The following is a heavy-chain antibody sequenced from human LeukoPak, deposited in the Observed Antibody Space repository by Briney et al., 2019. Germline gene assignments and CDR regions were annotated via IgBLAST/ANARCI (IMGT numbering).Heavy chain of an antibody. CDR3: ATVNLGYCSGGSCYWFDP. J-gene: IGHJ5*02. D-gene: IGHD2-15*01. CDR1: GYTLTELS. CDR2: FDPEDGET. Sequence: GASVKVSCKVSGYTLTELSMHWVRQAPGKGLEWMGGFDPEDGETIYAQKFQGRVTMTEDTPTDTACMELSSLRSEDTAVYYCATVNLGYCSGGSCYWFDPWGQGTLVTVSS. V-gene: IGHV1-24*01.